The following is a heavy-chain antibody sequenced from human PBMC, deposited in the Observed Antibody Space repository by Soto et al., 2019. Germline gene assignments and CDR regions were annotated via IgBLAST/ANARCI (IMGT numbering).Heavy chain of an antibody. CDR2: IWYDGSNK. J-gene: IGHJ4*02. Sequence: QVQLVESGGGVVQPGRSLRLSCAASGFTFSSYGMHWVRQAPGKGLEWVAVIWYDGSNKYYADSVKGRFTISRDNSKNPRYLQMNSLRAEDTAVYYCARDPGGIVAVTAILDYWGQGTLVPVSS. V-gene: IGHV3-33*01. CDR1: GFTFSSYG. D-gene: IGHD2-21*02. CDR3: ARDPGGIVAVTAILDY.